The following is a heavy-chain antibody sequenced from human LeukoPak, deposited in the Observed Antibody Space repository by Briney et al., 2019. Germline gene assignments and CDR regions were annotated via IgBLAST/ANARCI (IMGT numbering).Heavy chain of an antibody. D-gene: IGHD3-16*01. V-gene: IGHV4-4*07. CDR3: AREQFGGGRDYYYYMDV. CDR1: CGSISSYY. CDR2: IYTSGST. Sequence: PSETLSLTCTVSCGSISSYYWSWIRQPAGKGLEWIGRIYTSGSTDYNPSLKSRVTISVDKSKNQFSLKLSSVTAADTAVYYCAREQFGGGRDYYYYMDVWGKGTTVTVSS. J-gene: IGHJ6*03.